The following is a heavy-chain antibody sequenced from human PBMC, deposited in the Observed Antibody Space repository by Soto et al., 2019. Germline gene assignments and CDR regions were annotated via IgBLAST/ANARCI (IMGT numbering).Heavy chain of an antibody. J-gene: IGHJ4*02. CDR1: GFTFSDHY. CDR3: FRLWGYTNTQPVPFDC. V-gene: IGHV3-72*01. Sequence: EVQLVESGGGLVQPGGSLRLSCAASGFTFSDHYMDWVRQGPEMGLEWLGRIRNKADSYTTEYAASVKGRFTVSRDDSKNSLYMQMNSLKTEDTAVYYCFRLWGYTNTQPVPFDCWGQGTLVTVSS. D-gene: IGHD5-12*01. CDR2: IRNKADSYTT.